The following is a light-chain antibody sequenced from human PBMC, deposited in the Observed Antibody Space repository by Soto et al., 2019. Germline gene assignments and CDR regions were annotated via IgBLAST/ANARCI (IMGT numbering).Light chain of an antibody. J-gene: IGKJ2*01. CDR1: QSISSW. Sequence: DIQMTQSPSTLSASVGDRVTITCRASQSISSWLAWYQQKPGKAPNFLIYDASSLESGVPSRFSGSGSVTEFTLTISSLQPDDFATYYCQQYDSYSTFGQGTKLELK. CDR2: DAS. V-gene: IGKV1-5*01. CDR3: QQYDSYST.